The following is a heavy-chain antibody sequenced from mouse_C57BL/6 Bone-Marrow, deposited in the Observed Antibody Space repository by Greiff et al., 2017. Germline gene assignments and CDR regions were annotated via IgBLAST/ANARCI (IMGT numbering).Heavy chain of an antibody. J-gene: IGHJ3*01. CDR2: IYPGDGDT. Sequence: QVQLQQSGPELVKPGASVKISCKASGYAFSGSWMNWVKQRPGKGLEWIGRIYPGDGDTNYNGKFKGKATLTADKSSSTAYMQLSSLTSEDSAVYFYARAGMVVAYWDRGTLVTVSA. CDR1: GYAFSGSW. V-gene: IGHV1-82*01. CDR3: ARAGMVVAY. D-gene: IGHD2-3*01.